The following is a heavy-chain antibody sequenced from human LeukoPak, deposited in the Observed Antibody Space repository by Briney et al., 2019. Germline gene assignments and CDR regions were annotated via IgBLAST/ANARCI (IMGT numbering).Heavy chain of an antibody. CDR1: GGSFSGYY. D-gene: IGHD6-6*01. Sequence: SETLSLTCAVYGGSFSGYYWSWIRQPPGKGLEWIGEINHSGSTNYNPSLKSRVTISVDTSKNQFSLKLSSVTAADTAVYYCARGVWQRPSSSGHDYWGQGTLVTVPS. J-gene: IGHJ4*02. V-gene: IGHV4-34*01. CDR3: ARGVWQRPSSSGHDY. CDR2: INHSGST.